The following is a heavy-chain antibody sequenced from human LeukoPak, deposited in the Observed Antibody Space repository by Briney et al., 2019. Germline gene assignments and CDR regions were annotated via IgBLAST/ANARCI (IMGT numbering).Heavy chain of an antibody. V-gene: IGHV3-30*02. J-gene: IGHJ4*02. CDR2: IRYDGSNK. CDR1: GFTFSSYG. D-gene: IGHD3-9*01. CDR3: AKDDLTGYYTIDY. Sequence: GGSLRLSCAASGFTFSSYGMHWVRQAPGKGLEWVAFIRYDGSNKYYADSVKGRFTISRDNSKNTLYLQMNSLRAEDTAVYYCAKDDLTGYYTIDYWGQGTLVTVSS.